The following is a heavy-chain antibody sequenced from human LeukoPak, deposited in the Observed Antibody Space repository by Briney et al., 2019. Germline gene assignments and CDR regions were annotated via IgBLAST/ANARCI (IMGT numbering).Heavy chain of an antibody. D-gene: IGHD4-23*01. CDR2: IKEDGSEK. CDR1: GFTLSTYW. CDR3: AREIVGGASAFDY. V-gene: IGHV3-7*03. Sequence: GGSLRLSCAASGFTLSTYWMSWVRQAPGQGLEWVANIKEDGSEKHYMDSVKGRFTISRDNAKSSLSLQLNSLRAEDTALYYCAREIVGGASAFDYWGQGTLVTVSS. J-gene: IGHJ4*02.